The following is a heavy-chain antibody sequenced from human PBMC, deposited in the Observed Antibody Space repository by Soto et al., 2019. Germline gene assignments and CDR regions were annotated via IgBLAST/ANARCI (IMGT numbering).Heavy chain of an antibody. CDR3: ARDEDIVVVYGAFDI. J-gene: IGHJ3*02. CDR1: GYTFTSYA. Sequence: ASVKVSCKASGYTFTSYAMHWVRQAPGQRLEWMGWINAGNGNTKYSQKFQGRVTITRDTSASTAYMELSSLRSEDTAVYYCARDEDIVVVYGAFDIWGQGTMVTVSS. CDR2: INAGNGNT. D-gene: IGHD2-15*01. V-gene: IGHV1-3*01.